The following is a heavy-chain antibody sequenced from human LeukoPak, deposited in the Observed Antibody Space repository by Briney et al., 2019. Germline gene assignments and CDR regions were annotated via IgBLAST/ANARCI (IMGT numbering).Heavy chain of an antibody. J-gene: IGHJ4*02. D-gene: IGHD2-2*01. CDR2: IKEDGSKK. CDR1: GFTFSSYW. Sequence: GGSLRLSCAASGFTFSSYWMSWVRRAPGKGLEWVANIKEDGSKKFYVDSVKGRFTISRDNAKSSLYLQMNTLRADDTAFYYCARDYAHNFDYWGQGTLVTVSS. V-gene: IGHV3-7*01. CDR3: ARDYAHNFDY.